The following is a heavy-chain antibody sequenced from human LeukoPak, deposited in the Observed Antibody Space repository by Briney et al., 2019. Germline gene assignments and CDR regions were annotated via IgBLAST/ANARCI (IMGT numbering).Heavy chain of an antibody. CDR1: GFTVSSNY. CDR2: IYSGGST. CDR3: ARGVAVAGPEGFDY. V-gene: IGHV3-66*01. D-gene: IGHD6-19*01. Sequence: QTGGSLRLSCAASGFTVSSNYMSWVRQAPGKGLEWVSVIYSGGSTYYADSVKGRFTISRDNSKNTLYLQMNSLRAEDTAVYYCARGVAVAGPEGFDYWGQGTLVIVSS. J-gene: IGHJ4*02.